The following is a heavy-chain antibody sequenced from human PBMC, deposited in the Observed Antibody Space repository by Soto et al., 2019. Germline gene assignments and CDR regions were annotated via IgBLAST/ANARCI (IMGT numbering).Heavy chain of an antibody. V-gene: IGHV1-69*13. J-gene: IGHJ4*02. D-gene: IGHD1-26*01. Sequence: SVKVSCKASVGTFRIYAINWVRQAPGQGLEWMGGIIPLLNSTNYAQKFQGRVAITADESTSTAYMELSSLKSEDTAVYYCAHERGKFQLLHRFDYWGQGTLVTVSS. CDR3: AHERGKFQLLHRFDY. CDR2: IIPLLNST. CDR1: VGTFRIYA.